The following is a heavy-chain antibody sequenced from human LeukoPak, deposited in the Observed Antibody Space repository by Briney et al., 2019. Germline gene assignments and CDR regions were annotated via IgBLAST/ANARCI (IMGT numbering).Heavy chain of an antibody. V-gene: IGHV1-8*01. CDR2: MNPNSGNT. D-gene: IGHD1-26*01. J-gene: IGHJ3*02. CDR3: ASLGGYRIVGATTSDAFDI. Sequence: ASVKVSCKASGYTFTSYDINWVRQATGQGLEWMGWMNPNSGNTGYAQKFQGRVTMTRNTSISTAYMELSSLRSEDTAVYYCASLGGYRIVGATTSDAFDIWGQGTTVTVSS. CDR1: GYTFTSYD.